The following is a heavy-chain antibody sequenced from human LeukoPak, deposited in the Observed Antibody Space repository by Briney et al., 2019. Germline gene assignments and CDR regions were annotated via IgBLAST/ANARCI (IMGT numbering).Heavy chain of an antibody. J-gene: IGHJ4*02. V-gene: IGHV1-46*01. CDR2: INPSSGDT. D-gene: IGHD2-21*02. Sequence: ASVKVSCEASGYTFTSYYIHWVRQAPGHALEWMGIINPSSGDTSYTQKFQGRVTMTRDVSTGTVYMELSSLRSEDTAVYYCARDPSPVAYCGGDCYPDWGQGTLVTVSS. CDR1: GYTFTSYY. CDR3: ARDPSPVAYCGGDCYPD.